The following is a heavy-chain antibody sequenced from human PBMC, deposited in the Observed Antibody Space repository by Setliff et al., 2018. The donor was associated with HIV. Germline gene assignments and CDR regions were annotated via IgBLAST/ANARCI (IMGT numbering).Heavy chain of an antibody. Sequence: GASVKVSCKASGYTFTSYAMHWVRQAPGQGLEWMGWIDTNTGNPTYAQGFTGRFVFSLDTSVSTAYLQISSLKAEDTAVYYCARGCNGGNCYHGSGWFDPWGQGTLVTVSS. CDR2: IDTNTGNP. J-gene: IGHJ5*02. CDR3: ARGCNGGNCYHGSGWFDP. V-gene: IGHV7-4-1*02. CDR1: GYTFTSYA. D-gene: IGHD2-15*01.